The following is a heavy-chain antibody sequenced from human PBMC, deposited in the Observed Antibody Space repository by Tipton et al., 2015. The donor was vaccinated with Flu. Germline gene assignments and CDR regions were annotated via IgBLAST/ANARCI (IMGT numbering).Heavy chain of an antibody. CDR2: IYYTGNT. D-gene: IGHD1-1*01. Sequence: TLSLTCTVSGGSISSYYWNWIRQSPGKGLEWIGNIYYTGNTKYNPLFKSRVTISVDTSMNQFSLRLTSVTPADAAVYYCARDKDDWNAPVDYFYYYGMDVWGQGTTVTVSS. CDR3: ARDKDDWNAPVDYFYYYGMDV. J-gene: IGHJ6*02. CDR1: GGSISSYY. V-gene: IGHV4-59*12.